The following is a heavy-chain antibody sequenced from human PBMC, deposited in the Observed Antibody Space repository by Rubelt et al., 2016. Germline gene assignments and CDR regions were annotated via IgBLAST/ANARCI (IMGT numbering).Heavy chain of an antibody. Sequence: QVQLEQSGAEVKKPGSSVKVSCKASGGTFSSYAINWVRQAPGQGLEWMGGIIPIFDTVNYAQKFQARVTITADDPTSTAYMELNSLTSEDTAVYYCAREVDGSIDYWGQGTLVTVSS. CDR2: IIPIFDTV. V-gene: IGHV1-69*01. J-gene: IGHJ4*02. CDR1: GGTFSSYA. CDR3: AREVDGSIDY. D-gene: IGHD3-10*01.